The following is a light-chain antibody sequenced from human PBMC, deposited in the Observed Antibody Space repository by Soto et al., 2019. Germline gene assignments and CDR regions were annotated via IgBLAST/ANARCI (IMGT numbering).Light chain of an antibody. CDR1: QSVSSSY. CDR3: QQYGGSPYT. Sequence: EIVLTQSPGTLSLSPGERATLSCRASQSVSSSYLTWYQQKPGQAPRLLIYGASSRATGIPDRFSGSGSGTDFTLTISRLEPEDFAVYYCQQYGGSPYTFGQGTTVEIK. CDR2: GAS. J-gene: IGKJ2*01. V-gene: IGKV3-20*01.